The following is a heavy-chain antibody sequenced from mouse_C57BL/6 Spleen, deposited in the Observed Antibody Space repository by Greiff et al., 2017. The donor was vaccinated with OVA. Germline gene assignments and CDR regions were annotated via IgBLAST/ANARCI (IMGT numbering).Heavy chain of an antibody. V-gene: IGHV5-9-1*02. CDR2: ISSGGDYI. CDR1: GFTFSSYA. CDR3: TRDRYGNYEAWFAY. D-gene: IGHD2-1*01. Sequence: EVKVVESGEGLVKPGGSLKLSCAASGFTFSSYAMSWVRQTPEKRLEWVAYISSGGDYIYYADTVKGRFTISRDNARNTLYLQMSSLKSEDTAMYYCTRDRYGNYEAWFAYWGQGTLVTVSA. J-gene: IGHJ3*01.